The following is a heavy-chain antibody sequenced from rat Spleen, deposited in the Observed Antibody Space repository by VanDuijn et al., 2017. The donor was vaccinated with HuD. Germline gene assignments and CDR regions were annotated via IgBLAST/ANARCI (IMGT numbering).Heavy chain of an antibody. CDR2: IRSSGGST. J-gene: IGHJ2*01. CDR1: GFNFNDYW. D-gene: IGHD4-6*01. CDR3: TREFWAPDY. Sequence: EVKLVESGGGLVQPGRSLQVSCAASGFNFNDYWMGWVRQAPGKGLEWVASIRSSGGSTYYRDSVKGRFTVSRDNAKNTLYLQMNSLRSEDTATYYCTREFWAPDYWGQGVMVTVSP. V-gene: IGHV5-31*01.